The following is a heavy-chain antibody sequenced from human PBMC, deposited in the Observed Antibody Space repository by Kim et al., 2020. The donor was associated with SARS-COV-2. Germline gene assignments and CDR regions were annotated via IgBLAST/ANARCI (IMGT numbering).Heavy chain of an antibody. CDR3: ARAQIVVVITHFDY. J-gene: IGHJ4*02. D-gene: IGHD3-22*01. CDR2: IYYSGST. V-gene: IGHV4-31*03. Sequence: SETLSLTCTVSGGSISSGGYYWSWIRQHSGKGLEWIGYIYYSGSTYYNPTLKRRVTISVDTSKNQFSLKLSSVTTADTAVYYCARAQIVVVITHFDYWGQGTLANVST. CDR1: GGSISSGGYY.